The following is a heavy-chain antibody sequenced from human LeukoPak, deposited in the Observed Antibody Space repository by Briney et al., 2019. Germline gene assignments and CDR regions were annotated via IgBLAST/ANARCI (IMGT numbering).Heavy chain of an antibody. Sequence: SETLSLTCTVSGGSISSYYWSWIRQPAGKGLEWIGRIYTSGSTNYNPSLKSRVTMSVDTSKNQFSLKLRSVTVADTAVYYCARGVVVVTAVHLDYWGQGTLVTVSS. V-gene: IGHV4-4*07. CDR2: IYTSGST. CDR3: ARGVVVVTAVHLDY. D-gene: IGHD2-21*02. J-gene: IGHJ4*02. CDR1: GGSISSYY.